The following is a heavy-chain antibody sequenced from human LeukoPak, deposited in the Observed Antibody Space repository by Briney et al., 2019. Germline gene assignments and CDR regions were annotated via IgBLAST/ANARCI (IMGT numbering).Heavy chain of an antibody. J-gene: IGHJ4*02. D-gene: IGHD6-19*01. CDR3: AKDRWYSSGWYPMEGY. V-gene: IGHV3-23*01. CDR1: GFTFSSYA. CDR2: ISGSGGST. Sequence: QPGGSLRLSCVASGFTFSSYAMSWVRQAPGKGLEWVSAISGSGGSTYYADSVKGRFTISRDNSKNTLYLQMNSLRAEDTAVYYCAKDRWYSSGWYPMEGYWGQGTLVTVSS.